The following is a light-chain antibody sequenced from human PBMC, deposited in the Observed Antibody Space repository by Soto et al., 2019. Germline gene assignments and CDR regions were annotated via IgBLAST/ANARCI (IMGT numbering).Light chain of an antibody. CDR2: GNS. Sequence: QSALTQPPSVSGAPGQRGTISCTGSSSNVGAVYDVHWYQQYPGTAPKLLIYGNSNRPSGVPDRFSGSKSGTSASLAISGLQAEDEADYYCQSYDSSLSGYVFGTGTKVTVL. CDR1: SSNVGAVYD. CDR3: QSYDSSLSGYV. V-gene: IGLV1-40*01. J-gene: IGLJ1*01.